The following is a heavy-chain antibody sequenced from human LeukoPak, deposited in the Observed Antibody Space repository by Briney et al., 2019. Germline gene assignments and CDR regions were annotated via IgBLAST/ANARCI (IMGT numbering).Heavy chain of an antibody. CDR2: VNRDGSST. D-gene: IGHD3-16*01. Sequence: GGTLRLSCAASGFTFSDYWMHWVRQAPGKGLVWVSRVNRDGSSTSYADSVKGRFTISRDNAKNTLSLQMNSLRAEDTAVYSCARDYGDAFDLWGQGTMVTVSS. CDR3: ARDYGDAFDL. CDR1: GFTFSDYW. V-gene: IGHV3-74*01. J-gene: IGHJ3*01.